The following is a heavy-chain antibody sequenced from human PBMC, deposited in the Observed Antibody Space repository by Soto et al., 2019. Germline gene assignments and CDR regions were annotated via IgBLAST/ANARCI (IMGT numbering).Heavy chain of an antibody. Sequence: QVQLMQSGAEVKKPGASVKVSCKASGDTFTDYYIHWVRQAPGQGLEWMGTVNPSGGHTTYAQHLLGRVTMTRDTSTSTLYMELTSLTSDDTAIYYCARGGHVLVVTADLDYGGQGTLVTVSS. D-gene: IGHD2-21*02. J-gene: IGHJ4*02. CDR1: GDTFTDYY. CDR3: ARGGHVLVVTADLDY. CDR2: VNPSGGHT. V-gene: IGHV1-46*01.